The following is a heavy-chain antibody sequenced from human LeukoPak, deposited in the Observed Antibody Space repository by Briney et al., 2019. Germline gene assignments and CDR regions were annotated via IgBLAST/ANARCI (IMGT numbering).Heavy chain of an antibody. CDR3: AKARGNDYYGSGSFPNFIDS. Sequence: GGSLRLSCAASGFTFSSYAMSWVRQAPGKGLEWVAYTRHDATNKYYVDSVKGRFTISRDNSKNTLYLQMNSLRDDDTAVYYCAKARGNDYYGSGSFPNFIDSWGQGTLVTVST. CDR1: GFTFSSYA. V-gene: IGHV3-30*02. J-gene: IGHJ4*02. D-gene: IGHD3-10*01. CDR2: TRHDATNK.